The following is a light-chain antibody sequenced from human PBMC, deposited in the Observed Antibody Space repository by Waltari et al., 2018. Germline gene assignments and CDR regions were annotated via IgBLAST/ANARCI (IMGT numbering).Light chain of an antibody. V-gene: IGKV3-20*01. Sequence: EVVLTQSPGTLSLSPGARATLPCRASQSVSKYLAWYQQRPGQAPRLLIYAASTRATGVPDRFSGSGFGTDFSLTISRLEPEDIAVYFCQNHERLPATFGQGTRVEIK. CDR2: AAS. CDR3: QNHERLPAT. CDR1: QSVSKY. J-gene: IGKJ1*01.